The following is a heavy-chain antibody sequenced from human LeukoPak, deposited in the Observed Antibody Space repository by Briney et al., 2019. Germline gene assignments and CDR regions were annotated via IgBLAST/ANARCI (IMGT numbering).Heavy chain of an antibody. Sequence: GRSLRLSCAASGXTFSNAWMSWVRQAPGKGLEWVGRIKSKSDGGTTDYAAPVKGRFTISRDDSKNTLYLQMNSLKTEDTAVYYCTTAPRGYCSGGSCSYAFDIWGQGTMVTVSS. CDR3: TTAPRGYCSGGSCSYAFDI. CDR1: GXTFSNAW. CDR2: IKSKSDGGTT. J-gene: IGHJ3*02. D-gene: IGHD2-15*01. V-gene: IGHV3-15*01.